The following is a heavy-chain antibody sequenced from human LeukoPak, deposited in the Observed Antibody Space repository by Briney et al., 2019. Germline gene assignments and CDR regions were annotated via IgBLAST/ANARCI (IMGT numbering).Heavy chain of an antibody. CDR1: GGSFSGYY. V-gene: IGHV4-34*01. CDR2: INHSGST. D-gene: IGHD6-6*01. Sequence: PSETLSLTCAVSGGSFSGYYWSWIRQPPGKGLEWIGEINHSGSTNYNPSLKSRVTISVDTSKNQFSLKLSSVTAADTAVYYCARARGYSSSSGRVGYYYYYMDVWGKGTTVTVSS. J-gene: IGHJ6*03. CDR3: ARARGYSSSSGRVGYYYYYMDV.